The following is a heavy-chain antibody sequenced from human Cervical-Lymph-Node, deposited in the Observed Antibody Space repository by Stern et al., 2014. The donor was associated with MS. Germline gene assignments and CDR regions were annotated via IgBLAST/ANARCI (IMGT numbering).Heavy chain of an antibody. V-gene: IGHV1-18*01. J-gene: IGHJ4*02. CDR3: ARDKMHAFDY. D-gene: IGHD2-8*01. CDR1: GYTFTSYG. CDR2: ISADSGTK. Sequence: QMQLVQSGTEVKKPGASLIVSCTASGYTFTSYGISWVRQAPGQGLEWVGWISADSGTKKYAQNPRDRITLTRDTSTGTAYMELRTLRSEDTAVYYCARDKMHAFDYWGQGTLVSVSS.